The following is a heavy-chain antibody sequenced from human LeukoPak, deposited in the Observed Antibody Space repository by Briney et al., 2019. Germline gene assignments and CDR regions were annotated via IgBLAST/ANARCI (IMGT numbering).Heavy chain of an antibody. CDR3: ARAPSTKNGGRDEY. V-gene: IGHV3-30-3*01. J-gene: IGHJ4*02. D-gene: IGHD5/OR15-5a*01. Sequence: PGGSLRLSCAASGFTFSNYAMRWVRQAPGKGLDWVAVISYDASSEYYADSVRGRFTISRDNSKNMLYLQMNSLRPEDTAVYYCARAPSTKNGGRDEYWGQGTLVTVSS. CDR2: ISYDASSE. CDR1: GFTFSNYA.